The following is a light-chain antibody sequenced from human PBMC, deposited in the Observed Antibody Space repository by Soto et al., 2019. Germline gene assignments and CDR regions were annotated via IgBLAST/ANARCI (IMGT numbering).Light chain of an antibody. CDR3: QQSYSDPLT. V-gene: IGKV1-39*01. CDR2: TAS. CDR1: ESISRY. Sequence: DIQMTQSPSSLSASVGDRVTITCRASESISRYLNWYQQKPGKAPRLLIYTASSLQSGVPSRFSGSGSGTDFTLTISSLQPEDFETYYCQQSYSDPLTFGGGTRVEIK. J-gene: IGKJ4*01.